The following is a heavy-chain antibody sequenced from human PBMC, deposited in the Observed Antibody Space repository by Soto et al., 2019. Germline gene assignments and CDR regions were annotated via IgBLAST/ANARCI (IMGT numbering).Heavy chain of an antibody. CDR1: GGSISSYY. D-gene: IGHD5-18*01. CDR3: ARDQKSGYSYGYYYYGMDV. CDR2: IYYSGST. V-gene: IGHV4-59*01. J-gene: IGHJ6*02. Sequence: PSETLSLTCTVSGGSISSYYWSWIRQPPGKGLEWIGYIYYSGSTNYNPSLKSRVTISVDTSKNQFSLKLSSVTAADTAVYYCARDQKSGYSYGYYYYGMDVWGQGTTVTVSS.